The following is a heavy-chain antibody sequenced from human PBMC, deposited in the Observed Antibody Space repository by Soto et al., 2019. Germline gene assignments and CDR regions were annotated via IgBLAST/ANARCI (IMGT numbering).Heavy chain of an antibody. CDR3: AREEIAADYYYGMDV. Sequence: GGSLRLSCAASGFTFSNYGMHWVRQAPGKGLEWVAIISNDGSSKYYADSVKGRFTISRDNAKNSLYLQMNSLRAEDTAVYYCAREEIAADYYYGMDVWGQGTTVTVSS. V-gene: IGHV3-30*03. J-gene: IGHJ6*02. CDR1: GFTFSNYG. D-gene: IGHD6-13*01. CDR2: ISNDGSSK.